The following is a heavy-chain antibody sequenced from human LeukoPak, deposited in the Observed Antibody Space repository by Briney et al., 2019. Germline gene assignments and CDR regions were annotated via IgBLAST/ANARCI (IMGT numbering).Heavy chain of an antibody. V-gene: IGHV4-34*01. CDR1: GFTFSHYC. CDR3: ARGHSSGWYGPIHGSLDY. D-gene: IGHD6-19*01. Sequence: GSLRLSCAASGFTFSHYCMNWVRQAPGKGLEWIGEINHSGSTNYNPSLKSRVTISVDTSKNQFSLKLSSVTAADTAVYYCARGHSSGWYGPIHGSLDYWGQGTLVTVSS. J-gene: IGHJ4*02. CDR2: INHSGST.